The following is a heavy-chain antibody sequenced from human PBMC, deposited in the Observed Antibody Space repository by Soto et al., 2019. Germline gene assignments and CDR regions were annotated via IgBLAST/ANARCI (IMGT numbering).Heavy chain of an antibody. CDR1: GGSISSGGYY. V-gene: IGHV4-31*03. Sequence: SETLSLTYTVSGGSISSGGYYWSWIRQHPGKGLEWTGYIYYSGSTYYNPSLKSRVTISVDTSKNQFPLKLSSVTAADTAVYYCARDAETTVTTTDAFDIWSQGTMVTVSS. CDR2: IYYSGST. J-gene: IGHJ3*02. CDR3: ARDAETTVTTTDAFDI. D-gene: IGHD4-17*01.